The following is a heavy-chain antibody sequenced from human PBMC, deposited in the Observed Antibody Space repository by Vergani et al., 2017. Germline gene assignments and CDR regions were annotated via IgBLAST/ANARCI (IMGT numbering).Heavy chain of an antibody. CDR2: INPNSVDT. CDR3: ARVIVGCSGTNCFADH. J-gene: IGHJ4*02. Sequence: QVQLVQSGAEVKKPGASVRVSCKASGFTFTSYHIHWVRQAPGQGLDWLGRINPNSVDTRYSQRFQDRVTITGDTSINTAYMEMTRLIPYDTAIYYCARVIVGCSGTNCFADHWGQGTLVTVSS. V-gene: IGHV1-2*06. D-gene: IGHD2-2*01. CDR1: GFTFTSYH.